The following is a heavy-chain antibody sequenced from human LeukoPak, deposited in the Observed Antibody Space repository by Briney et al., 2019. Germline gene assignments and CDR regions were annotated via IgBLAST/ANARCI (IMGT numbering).Heavy chain of an antibody. J-gene: IGHJ3*02. CDR3: ARDSCSSTGCYLI. CDR1: GFTVSSNY. Sequence: GGSLRLSCAASGFTVSSNYMSWVRQAPGKGLEWVSVIYSGGSTYYADSVKGRFTISRHNPKNTLYLQMNSLRAEDTAVYYCARDSCSSTGCYLIWGQGTMVTVSS. V-gene: IGHV3-53*04. CDR2: IYSGGST. D-gene: IGHD2-2*01.